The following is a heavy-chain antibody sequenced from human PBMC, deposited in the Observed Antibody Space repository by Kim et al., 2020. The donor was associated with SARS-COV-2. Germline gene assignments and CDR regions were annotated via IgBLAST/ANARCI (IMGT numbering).Heavy chain of an antibody. Sequence: GGSLRLSCATSGFTFSSYAMSWVRQAPGKGLEWVSAITESGGSTYYADSVKGRFTISRDNSKNTLHLQMSSLRAEDTAVYYCAKGPVVANWGQGTLVTVS. V-gene: IGHV3-23*01. D-gene: IGHD3-22*01. CDR1: GFTFSSYA. CDR3: AKGPVVAN. CDR2: ITESGGST. J-gene: IGHJ4*02.